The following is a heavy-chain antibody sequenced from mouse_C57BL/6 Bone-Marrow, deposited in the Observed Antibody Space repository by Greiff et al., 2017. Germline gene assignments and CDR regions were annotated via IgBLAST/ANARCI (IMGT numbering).Heavy chain of an antibody. CDR2: INPNNGGT. J-gene: IGHJ4*01. D-gene: IGHD1-2*01. CDR3: ARAGYYYYAMDY. V-gene: IGHV1-26*01. Sequence: VQLQQSGPELVKPGASVKISCKASGYTFTDYYMNWVKQSHGKSLEWIGDINPNNGGTSYNQKFKGKATLTVDKSSSTAYMELRSLTSEDSAVYYCARAGYYYYAMDYWGQGTSVTVSS. CDR1: GYTFTDYY.